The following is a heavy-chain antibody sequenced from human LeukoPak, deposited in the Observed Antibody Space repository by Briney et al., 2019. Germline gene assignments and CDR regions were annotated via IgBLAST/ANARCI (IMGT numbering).Heavy chain of an antibody. D-gene: IGHD3-9*01. CDR2: MNPNSGNT. CDR3: ARDGVLRYFDWATEYYYYYMDV. J-gene: IGHJ6*03. V-gene: IGHV1-8*01. CDR1: GYTFTSYD. Sequence: GASVKVSCKASGYTFTSYDINWVRQATGQGLEWMGWMNPNSGNTGYAQKFQGRVTMTRNTSISTAYMELSSLRSEDTAVYYCARDGVLRYFDWATEYYYYYMDVWGKGTTVTVSS.